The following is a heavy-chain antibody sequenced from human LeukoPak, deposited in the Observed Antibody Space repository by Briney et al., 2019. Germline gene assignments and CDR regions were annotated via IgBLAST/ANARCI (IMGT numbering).Heavy chain of an antibody. Sequence: GGSLRLSCAASGFTFSSYAMTWVRQAPGKGLEWVSAISGSGSSTYYAASVKGRFTISRDNSKNTLLLQVNSLRAEDTAVYYCAKGPIAAATYYYYYYMDVWGKGTTVTVSS. J-gene: IGHJ6*03. V-gene: IGHV3-23*01. D-gene: IGHD6-13*01. CDR3: AKGPIAAATYYYYYYMDV. CDR1: GFTFSSYA. CDR2: ISGSGSST.